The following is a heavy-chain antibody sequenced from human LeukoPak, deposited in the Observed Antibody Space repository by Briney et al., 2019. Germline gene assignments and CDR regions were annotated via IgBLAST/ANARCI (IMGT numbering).Heavy chain of an antibody. CDR1: GGSISSGGYY. Sequence: SQTLSLTCTVSGGSISSGGYYWSWLRQHPGKGLEWIGYIYHSGSTYYNPSLKSRVSISVDTSKNQFYLKLNSVTAADTAVYYCARDGDGYSLDYWGQGNEVTVSS. CDR3: ARDGDGYSLDY. CDR2: IYHSGST. V-gene: IGHV4-31*02. J-gene: IGHJ4*02. D-gene: IGHD5-18*01.